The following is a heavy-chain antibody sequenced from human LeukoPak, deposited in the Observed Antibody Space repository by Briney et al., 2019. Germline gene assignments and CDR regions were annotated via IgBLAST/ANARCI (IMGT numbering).Heavy chain of an antibody. CDR3: AKPRGSGRSMPRGVNFDY. J-gene: IGHJ4*02. V-gene: IGHV1-69*06. CDR1: GGTFSSYA. D-gene: IGHD3-10*01. CDR2: IIPIFGTA. Sequence: GASVKVSCKASGGTFSSYAISWVRQAPGQGLEWMGGIIPIFGTANYAQKFQGRVTITADKSTSTAYMELSSLRSEDTAVYYCAKPRGSGRSMPRGVNFDYWGQATLVTVSS.